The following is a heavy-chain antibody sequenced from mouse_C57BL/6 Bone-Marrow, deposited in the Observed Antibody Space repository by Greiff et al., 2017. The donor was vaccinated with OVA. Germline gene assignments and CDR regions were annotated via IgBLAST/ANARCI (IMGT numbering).Heavy chain of an antibody. J-gene: IGHJ1*03. CDR1: GFTFSDFY. V-gene: IGHV7-1*01. Sequence: EVQLVESGGGLVQSGRSLRLSCATSGFTFSDFYMEWVRQAPGKGLEWIAASRNKANDYTTEYSASVKGRFIVSRDTSQSILYLQMNALRAEDTAIYYCARDGYDYDWYFDVWGTGTTVTVSS. D-gene: IGHD2-4*01. CDR3: ARDGYDYDWYFDV. CDR2: SRNKANDYTT.